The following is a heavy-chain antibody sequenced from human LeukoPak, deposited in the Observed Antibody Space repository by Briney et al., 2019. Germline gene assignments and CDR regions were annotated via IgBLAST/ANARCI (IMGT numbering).Heavy chain of an antibody. CDR2: IYYSGST. V-gene: IGHV4-39*07. Sequence: SETLSLTCTVSGGSISSSSYYWGWIRQPPGKGLEWIGSIYYSGSTYYNPSLKSRVTISVDTSKNQFSLKLSSVTAADTAVYYCARDTLDYWGQGTLVTVSS. CDR1: GGSISSSSYY. CDR3: ARDTLDY. J-gene: IGHJ4*02. D-gene: IGHD2-15*01.